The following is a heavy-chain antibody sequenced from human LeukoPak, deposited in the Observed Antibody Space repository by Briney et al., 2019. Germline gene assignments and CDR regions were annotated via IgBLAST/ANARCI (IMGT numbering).Heavy chain of an antibody. CDR3: AAGRPYSLLDY. V-gene: IGHV1-24*01. CDR1: GSSLSELS. D-gene: IGHD5-18*01. CDR2: FDVIDSET. J-gene: IGHJ4*02. Sequence: ASVKVSCTVSGSSLSELSLYWVRQAPGKGLEWMGGFDVIDSETFYAQKFQGRVAMTEDSSTDTAYMELRSLTSDDTALYYCAAGRPYSLLDYWGQGTLVTVSS.